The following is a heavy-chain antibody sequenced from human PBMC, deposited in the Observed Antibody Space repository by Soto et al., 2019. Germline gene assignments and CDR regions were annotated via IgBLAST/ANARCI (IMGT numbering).Heavy chain of an antibody. V-gene: IGHV1-18*01. J-gene: IGHJ4*02. D-gene: IGHD2-15*01. Sequence: QVQLVQSGAEVKKPGASVKVSCKASGYTFTSYGISWVRQAPGQGLEWMGWISAYNGNTNYAQKLQGRVTMTTDTSTSTADMELRSLRSDDTAVYYCARGTIVVVVAATVPFDYWGQGTLVTVSS. CDR2: ISAYNGNT. CDR3: ARGTIVVVVAATVPFDY. CDR1: GYTFTSYG.